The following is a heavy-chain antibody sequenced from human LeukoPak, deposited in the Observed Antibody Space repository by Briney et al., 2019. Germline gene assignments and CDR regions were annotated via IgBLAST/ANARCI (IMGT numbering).Heavy chain of an antibody. D-gene: IGHD2-8*01. J-gene: IGHJ5*02. Sequence: GASVKVSCKASGYTFTSYGISWVRQAPGQGLEWMGWISAYNGNTNYAQKLQGRVTMTTDTSTSTAYMELRSLRSDDTAVYYCARDQGTPIVLLDGDWFDPWGQGTLVTVSS. V-gene: IGHV1-18*01. CDR2: ISAYNGNT. CDR3: ARDQGTPIVLLDGDWFDP. CDR1: GYTFTSYG.